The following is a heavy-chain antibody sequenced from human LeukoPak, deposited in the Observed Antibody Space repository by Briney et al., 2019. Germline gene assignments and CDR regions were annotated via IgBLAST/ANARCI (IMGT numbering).Heavy chain of an antibody. V-gene: IGHV3-21*06. CDR3: AREYYYDSRAPGAFDI. CDR1: GFTFSRYA. J-gene: IGHJ3*02. D-gene: IGHD3-22*01. CDR2: ISSGSGYI. Sequence: GGSLRLSCAGSGFTFSRYAMNWVRQAPGKGLEWVSSISSGSGYIYYADSVRGRFTISRDNAENSVYLQMNSLRAEDTAVYYCAREYYYDSRAPGAFDIWGQGTTVTVSS.